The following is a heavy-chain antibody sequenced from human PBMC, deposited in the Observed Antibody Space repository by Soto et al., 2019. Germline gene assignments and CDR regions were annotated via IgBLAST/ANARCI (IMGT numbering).Heavy chain of an antibody. CDR2: IYYSGST. J-gene: IGHJ4*02. CDR3: ARVPPSYYDSNRYFDY. V-gene: IGHV4-59*01. D-gene: IGHD3-22*01. CDR1: GGSISSYY. Sequence: SETLSLTCTVSGGSISSYYCSWIRQPPWKGLEWIGYIYYSGSTNYNPSLKSRVTISVDTSKNQFSLKLSSVTAADTAVYYCARVPPSYYDSNRYFDYCGQGTLITVSS.